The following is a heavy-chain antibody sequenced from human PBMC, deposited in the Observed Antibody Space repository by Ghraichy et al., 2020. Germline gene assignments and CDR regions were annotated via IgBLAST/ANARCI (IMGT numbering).Heavy chain of an antibody. Sequence: GGSLRLSCVASGLMFSPNTMNWVRQAPGKGLEWVSSISSSTSYIYYADSVKGRFTISRDNAQNSLYLQMNSLRAEDTAVYYCSRGGWAGTSVLYHMDVWGLGTTVTVSS. CDR3: SRGGWAGTSVLYHMDV. J-gene: IGHJ6*02. D-gene: IGHD6-19*01. V-gene: IGHV3-21*01. CDR2: ISSSTSYI. CDR1: GLMFSPNT.